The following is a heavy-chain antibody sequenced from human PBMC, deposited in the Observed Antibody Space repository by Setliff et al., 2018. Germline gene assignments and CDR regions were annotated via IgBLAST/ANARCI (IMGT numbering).Heavy chain of an antibody. Sequence: SETLSLTCTVSDGSIRSGDYWGWIRQHPGKGLEWIGYIHHTGTTFYNPSLRSRVTISVDTSKNQFSLKLTSLTAADTAVYYCARAKDGYDFDYFDYWGQGTLVTVS. V-gene: IGHV4-31*03. CDR1: DGSIRSGDY. CDR2: IHHTGTT. CDR3: ARAKDGYDFDYFDY. D-gene: IGHD5-12*01. J-gene: IGHJ4*02.